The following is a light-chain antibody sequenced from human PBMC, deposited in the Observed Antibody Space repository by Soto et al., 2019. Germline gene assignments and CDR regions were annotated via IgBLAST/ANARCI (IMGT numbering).Light chain of an antibody. CDR2: GVS. CDR3: SSYTSSSTL. J-gene: IGLJ1*01. CDR1: ISDFVVYNY. V-gene: IGLV2-14*01. Sequence: QSALTQPASVSGSPGQSITISCTGTISDFVVYNYVSWYQQHPGKAPKLMIYGVSNRPSGISSRFSGSKSGDTASLTISGLQTEDEADYYCSSYTSSSTLFGPGKKVIVL.